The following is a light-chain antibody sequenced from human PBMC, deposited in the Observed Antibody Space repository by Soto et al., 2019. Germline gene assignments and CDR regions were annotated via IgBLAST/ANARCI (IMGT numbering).Light chain of an antibody. CDR1: QSVLYSSNNKNY. V-gene: IGKV4-1*01. CDR3: QQYESTPPT. J-gene: IGKJ2*01. Sequence: DIVMTQSPDSLAVSLGERATINCKSSQSVLYSSNNKNYLAWYQQRPGQPPKLLIYRASTRESGVPDRFSGSVSGTDFTLTITSLQAEDVAVYYCQQYESTPPTFGQGTKLEIK. CDR2: RAS.